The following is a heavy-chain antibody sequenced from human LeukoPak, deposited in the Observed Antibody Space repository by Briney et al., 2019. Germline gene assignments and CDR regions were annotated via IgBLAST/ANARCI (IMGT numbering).Heavy chain of an antibody. J-gene: IGHJ5*02. D-gene: IGHD6-13*01. Sequence: GGSLKLSCAASGFTFTSYVMHWVRQAPGKGLQWVALISYDGSNKYYADSVKGRFTISRDNSKNTLYLQMNSLRAEDTAVYYCARPRGAAAGTFGFDPWGQGTLVTVSS. V-gene: IGHV3-30*03. CDR3: ARPRGAAAGTFGFDP. CDR2: ISYDGSNK. CDR1: GFTFTSYV.